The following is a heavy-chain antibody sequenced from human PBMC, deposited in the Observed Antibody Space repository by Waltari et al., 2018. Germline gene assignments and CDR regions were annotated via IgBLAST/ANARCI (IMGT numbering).Heavy chain of an antibody. V-gene: IGHV5-51*01. J-gene: IGHJ4*02. Sequence: EVQFMQSGAEVKKPGESLKISCQGHDYIFSNYWLAWVRQMPGKRLEWMGYIYPGDSYVRYSPSFQGQVTISVDKSISTAYLHWSSLKASDTAMYYCARRLLGPGSVFLDFFDSWGQGTQVTVSS. CDR3: ARRLLGPGSVFLDFFDS. CDR1: DYIFSNYW. D-gene: IGHD2-8*02. CDR2: IYPGDSYV.